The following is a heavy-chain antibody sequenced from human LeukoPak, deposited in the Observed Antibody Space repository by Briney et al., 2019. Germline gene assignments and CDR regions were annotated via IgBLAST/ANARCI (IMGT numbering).Heavy chain of an antibody. V-gene: IGHV3-48*04. CDR3: ARAGIAVAGSDY. J-gene: IGHJ4*02. CDR2: ISSSGSTI. D-gene: IGHD6-19*01. Sequence: GGSLRLSCAASGFTFSSYAMSWVRQAPGKGLEWVSYISSSGSTIYYADSLKGRFTISRDNAKNSLYLQMNSLRAEGTAVYYCARAGIAVAGSDYWGQGTLVTVSS. CDR1: GFTFSSYA.